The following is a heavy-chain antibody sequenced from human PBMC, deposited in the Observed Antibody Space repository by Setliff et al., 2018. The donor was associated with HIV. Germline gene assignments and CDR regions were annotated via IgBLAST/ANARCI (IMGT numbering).Heavy chain of an antibody. Sequence: PGGSLRLSCAASGFTFSNYSMNWVRQAPGKGLEWVSSISSSSSYIYYADSVKGRFTISRDTSKNTLFLQINSLRPEDTAVYYCARISVASRYNSDMDVWGKGTTVTVSS. V-gene: IGHV3-21*01. CDR3: ARISVASRYNSDMDV. D-gene: IGHD5-12*01. CDR1: GFTFSNYS. J-gene: IGHJ6*03. CDR2: ISSSSSYI.